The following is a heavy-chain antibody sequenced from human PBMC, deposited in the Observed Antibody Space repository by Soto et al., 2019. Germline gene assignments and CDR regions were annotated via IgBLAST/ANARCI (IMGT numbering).Heavy chain of an antibody. Sequence: PSETLSLTCTVSGGSISSSSYYWGWIRQPPGKGLEWIGSIYYSGSTYYNPSLKSRVTISVDTSKNQFSLKLSSVTAADTAVYYCARHSARGYDFWSGYGYYGMDVWGQGTTVT. D-gene: IGHD3-3*01. V-gene: IGHV4-39*01. CDR1: GGSISSSSYY. J-gene: IGHJ6*02. CDR2: IYYSGST. CDR3: ARHSARGYDFWSGYGYYGMDV.